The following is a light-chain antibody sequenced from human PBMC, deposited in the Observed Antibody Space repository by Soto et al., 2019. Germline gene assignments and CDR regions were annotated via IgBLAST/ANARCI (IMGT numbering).Light chain of an antibody. V-gene: IGLV2-14*01. Sequence: QSALTQPPSASGSPGQSVTISCTGTSSDVGGYDYVSWYQQHPGKAPKLMIYEVSNRPSGVSNRFSGSKSGNTASLTISGLQAEDEADYYCTSYSSSGTRLFGGGTKLTVL. CDR2: EVS. CDR1: SSDVGGYDY. J-gene: IGLJ2*01. CDR3: TSYSSSGTRL.